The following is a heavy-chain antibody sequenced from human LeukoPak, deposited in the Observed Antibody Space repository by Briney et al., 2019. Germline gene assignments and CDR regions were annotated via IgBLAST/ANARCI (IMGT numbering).Heavy chain of an antibody. CDR3: AKDRDYYASLDY. D-gene: IGHD3-10*01. V-gene: IGHV3-21*01. CDR1: GFTFRSYN. J-gene: IGHJ4*02. Sequence: GGSLRLSCAASGFTFRSYNMNWVRQAPGKRPEWVSSISSSSSYIYYADSVKGRFTISRDNAKNSLYLQMNSLRAEDTALYYCAKDRDYYASLDYWGQGTLVTVSS. CDR2: ISSSSSYI.